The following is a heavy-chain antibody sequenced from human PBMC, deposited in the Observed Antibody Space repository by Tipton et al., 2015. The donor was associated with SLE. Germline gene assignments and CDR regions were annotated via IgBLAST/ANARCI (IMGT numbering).Heavy chain of an antibody. J-gene: IGHJ6*02. D-gene: IGHD2-8*02. CDR1: GYSISSGSYF. CDR2: INHSGST. V-gene: IGHV4-61*09. CDR3: ARDHCTGGVCSYYYYYYGMDV. Sequence: TLSLTCTVSGYSISSGSYFWSWIRQPAGKGLEWIGEINHSGSTNYNPSLKSRVTISVDTSKNQFSLKLSSVTAADTAVYYCARDHCTGGVCSYYYYYYGMDVWGQGTTVTVSS.